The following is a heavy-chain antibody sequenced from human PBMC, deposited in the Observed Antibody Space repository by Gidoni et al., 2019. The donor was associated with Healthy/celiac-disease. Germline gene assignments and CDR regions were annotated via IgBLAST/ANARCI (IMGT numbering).Heavy chain of an antibody. Sequence: QVHLPESGPALVKPSQTLSLTCTVSGGSISSGGSYWSWIRKPQGKGMAWMGYIYYRGSTYYNPSLKSRVTISVDTSKNQFSLKLSAGTAADTAVYYCARGGDGVDILTVYYRYITQTYYYYGMDVWGQGTTVTVSS. D-gene: IGHD3-9*01. CDR1: GGSISSGGSY. V-gene: IGHV4-31*03. CDR3: ARGGDGVDILTVYYRYITQTYYYYGMDV. J-gene: IGHJ6*02. CDR2: IYYRGST.